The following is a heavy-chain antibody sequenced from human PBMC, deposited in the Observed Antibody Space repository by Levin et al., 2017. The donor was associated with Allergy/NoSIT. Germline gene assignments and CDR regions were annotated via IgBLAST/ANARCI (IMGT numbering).Heavy chain of an antibody. CDR3: ARDSVNGVNDAFDI. CDR1: GFTFSSYW. CDR2: IKQDGSEK. Sequence: RGESLKISCAASGFTFSSYWMSWVRQAPGKGLEWVANIKQDGSEKYYVDSVKGRFTISRDNAKNSLYLQMNSLRAEDTAVYYCARDSVNGVNDAFDIWGQGTMVTVSS. V-gene: IGHV3-7*01. J-gene: IGHJ3*02. D-gene: IGHD3-3*01.